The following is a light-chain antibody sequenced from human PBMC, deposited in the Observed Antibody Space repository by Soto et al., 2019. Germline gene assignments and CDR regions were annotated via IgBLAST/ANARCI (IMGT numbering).Light chain of an antibody. CDR2: DVS. CDR1: RSDVGGYEH. J-gene: IGLJ1*01. CDR3: SSYTSVNLYV. Sequence: QSVLTQPASVSGSPGQSISISCTGTRSDVGGYEHVSWYQQHPGKVPRLIIFDVSSRPSGVSHRFSGSKSGDTASLTISGLQAVDDADYYSSSYTSVNLYVFGTGTKVTV. V-gene: IGLV2-14*03.